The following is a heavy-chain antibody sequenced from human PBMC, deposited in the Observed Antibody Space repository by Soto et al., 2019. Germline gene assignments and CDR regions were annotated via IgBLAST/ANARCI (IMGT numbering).Heavy chain of an antibody. Sequence: GVQRLSCAASGFTFSNAWMNWVRQAPGKGLEWVGRIKSKTDGGTTDSAAPVKGRFTISRDDSKNTLYLQMNSLKTEDTAVYYCTTASLLPMNDYDSSGTPTVNWGLETLVTVSA. CDR3: TTASLLPMNDYDSSGTPTVN. J-gene: IGHJ4*02. V-gene: IGHV3-15*07. D-gene: IGHD3-22*01. CDR1: GFTFSNAW. CDR2: IKSKTDGGTT.